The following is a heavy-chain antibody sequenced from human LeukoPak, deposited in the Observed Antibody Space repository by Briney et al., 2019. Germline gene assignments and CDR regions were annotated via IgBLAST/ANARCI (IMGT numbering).Heavy chain of an antibody. V-gene: IGHV1-18*01. Sequence: GGSLRLSCAASGFTFSSYGISWVRQAPGQGLEWMGWISAYHGNTNYAQNLQGRVTMTTDTSTNTAYMELRSLRSDDTAVYYCARGIAVAGTTFVDYWGQGTLVTVSS. CDR2: ISAYHGNT. CDR1: GFTFSSYG. CDR3: ARGIAVAGTTFVDY. D-gene: IGHD6-19*01. J-gene: IGHJ4*02.